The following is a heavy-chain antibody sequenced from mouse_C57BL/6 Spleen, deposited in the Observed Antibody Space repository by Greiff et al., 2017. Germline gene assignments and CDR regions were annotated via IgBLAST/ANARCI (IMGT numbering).Heavy chain of an antibody. D-gene: IGHD4-1*01. CDR1: GFTFTDYY. J-gene: IGHJ2*01. CDR3: ARNSGTDGYYFDY. CDR2: IRNKANGYTA. V-gene: IGHV7-3*01. Sequence: EVQVVESGGGLVQPGGSLSLSCAASGFTFTDYYMSWVRQPPGKALEWFGFIRNKANGYTAEYSDSEKGRFTISRDNSQSILYLQMNALRAEDSATDYCARNSGTDGYYFDYWGKGTTLTVSS.